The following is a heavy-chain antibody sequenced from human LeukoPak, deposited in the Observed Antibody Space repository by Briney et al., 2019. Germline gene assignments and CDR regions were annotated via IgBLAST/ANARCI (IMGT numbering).Heavy chain of an antibody. J-gene: IGHJ6*03. CDR3: ARVLTPSGYYGYYYYYMDV. V-gene: IGHV1-69*01. CDR1: GGTFSSYA. Sequence: SVKVSCKASGGTFSSYAISWVRQAPGQGLEWMGGIIPIFGTANYAQKFQGRGTITADESTSTAYMELSSPRSEDTAVYYCARVLTPSGYYGYYYYYMDVWGKGTTVTVSS. CDR2: IIPIFGTA. D-gene: IGHD3-22*01.